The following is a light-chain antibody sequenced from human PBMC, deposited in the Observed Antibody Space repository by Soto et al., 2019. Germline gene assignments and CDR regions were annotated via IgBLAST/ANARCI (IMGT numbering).Light chain of an antibody. V-gene: IGKV3-15*01. CDR2: GAS. J-gene: IGKJ2*01. CDR3: QQYNNWPYN. CDR1: PISSN. Sequence: VVTQSPASLCVSPGDRVTISCRAGPISSNLAWHQQRPGQAPRLLIYGASVRATGVPARFSGSGSGTEFTLTINSLQSEDYAVYFCQQYNNWPYNFGQGTKVEI.